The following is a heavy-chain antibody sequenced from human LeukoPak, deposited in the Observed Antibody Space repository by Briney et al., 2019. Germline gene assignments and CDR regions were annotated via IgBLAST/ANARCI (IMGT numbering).Heavy chain of an antibody. Sequence: SETLSLTCTVSGGSISSGSYYWSWIRQPAGKGLEWIGRIYTSGSTNYNPSLKSRVTISVDTSKNQFSLKLSSVTAADTAVYSCAVGYSYGGSFDYWGQGTLVTVSS. D-gene: IGHD5-18*01. CDR3: AVGYSYGGSFDY. V-gene: IGHV4-61*02. J-gene: IGHJ4*02. CDR2: IYTSGST. CDR1: GGSISSGSYY.